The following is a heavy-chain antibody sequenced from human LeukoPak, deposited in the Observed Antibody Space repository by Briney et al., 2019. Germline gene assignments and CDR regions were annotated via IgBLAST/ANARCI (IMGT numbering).Heavy chain of an antibody. CDR3: ARPYGAAGLD. V-gene: IGHV4-39*01. D-gene: IGHD4-17*01. Sequence: PSETLSLTCTVSGGSISSSSYYWGWIRQPPGKGLEWIGSIHYSGSTYYNPSLKSRVTISVDTSKNQFSLKLSSVTAADTAVYYCARPYGAAGLDWGQGTLVTVSS. CDR1: GGSISSSSYY. CDR2: IHYSGST. J-gene: IGHJ4*02.